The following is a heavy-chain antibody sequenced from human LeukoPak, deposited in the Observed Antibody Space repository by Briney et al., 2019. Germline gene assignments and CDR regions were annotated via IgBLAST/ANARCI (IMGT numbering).Heavy chain of an antibody. CDR2: IRSKANSYAT. J-gene: IGHJ6*03. CDR1: GFTFSGSA. D-gene: IGHD3-3*01. CDR3: GKNYDFWSGLGYMDV. V-gene: IGHV3-73*01. Sequence: PGGSLRLSCAASGFTFSGSAMHWVRQASGKGLEWVGRIRSKANSYATAYAASVKGRFTISRDDSKNTAYLQMNSLKTEDTAVYYCGKNYDFWSGLGYMDVWGKGTTVTVSS.